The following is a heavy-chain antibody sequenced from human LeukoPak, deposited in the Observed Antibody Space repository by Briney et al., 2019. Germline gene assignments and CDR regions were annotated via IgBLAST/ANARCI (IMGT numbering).Heavy chain of an antibody. CDR3: TTEFLYPSEQYGSGIDY. D-gene: IGHD3-10*01. Sequence: GGSLRLSCAVSGFTFSNAWMSWDRQAPEKGLEWVGRIKSKTDGGTTDYAAPVKGRFTISRDDSKNTLYLQMNSLKTEDTAVYYCTTEFLYPSEQYGSGIDYWGQGTLVTVSS. J-gene: IGHJ4*02. V-gene: IGHV3-15*01. CDR1: GFTFSNAW. CDR2: IKSKTDGGTT.